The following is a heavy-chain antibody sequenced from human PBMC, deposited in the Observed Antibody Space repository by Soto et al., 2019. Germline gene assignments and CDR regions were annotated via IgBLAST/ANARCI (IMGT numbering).Heavy chain of an antibody. CDR1: GGTFSSYA. J-gene: IGHJ6*02. Sequence: ASVKVSCKASGGTFSSYAISWVRQAPGQGLEWMGGIIPIFGTANYAQKFQGRVTITADESTSTAYTELSSLRSEDTAVYYCARGLSMVRGVILATYYYYGMDVWGQGTTVTVSS. CDR3: ARGLSMVRGVILATYYYYGMDV. D-gene: IGHD3-10*01. CDR2: IIPIFGTA. V-gene: IGHV1-69*13.